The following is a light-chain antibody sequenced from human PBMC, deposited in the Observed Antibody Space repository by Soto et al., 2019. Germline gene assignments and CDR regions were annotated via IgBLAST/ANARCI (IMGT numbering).Light chain of an antibody. CDR2: DVS. CDR1: SIDVGGYNY. J-gene: IGLJ1*01. V-gene: IGLV2-11*01. CDR3: CSHAGSYTYV. Sequence: QSALTQPRSVTGSPGQSVTISCTGTSIDVGGYNYVSWYQQHPGKAPKVMIYDVSKRPSGVPDRFSGSKSGNTASLTISGLQAEDEADYYCCSHAGSYTYVFGTGTKPTVL.